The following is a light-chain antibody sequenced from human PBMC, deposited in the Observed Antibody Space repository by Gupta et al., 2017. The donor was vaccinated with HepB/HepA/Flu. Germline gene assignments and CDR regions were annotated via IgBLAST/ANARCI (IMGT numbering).Light chain of an antibody. CDR3: QEYNSYYS. Sequence: DIQLTQSPSTLSASVGDRVTITCRASKSVVSWVAWYQQKPGKAPKLLSYETSTLETGVPSRFSGSGSETEFSLTISSLQPDDFATYYCQEYNSYYSFGQGTKLEIK. J-gene: IGKJ2*01. CDR1: KSVVSW. CDR2: ETS. V-gene: IGKV1-5*03.